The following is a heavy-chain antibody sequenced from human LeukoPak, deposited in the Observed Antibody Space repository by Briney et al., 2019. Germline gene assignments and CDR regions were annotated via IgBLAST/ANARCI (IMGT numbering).Heavy chain of an antibody. CDR1: GYNLISYG. D-gene: IGHD3-22*01. V-gene: IGHV1-18*01. CDR3: ARPYDTSGYYNYYFDY. CDR2: ISAYNVNT. J-gene: IGHJ4*02. Sequence: RASVTVSYKASGYNLISYGIIWVRQAPGQGLEGMGWISAYNVNTNYAQKFQGRVTMTTDTSTSTAYMELRSLKSDDTAVYFCARPYDTSGYYNYYFDYWGQGTLVTVSS.